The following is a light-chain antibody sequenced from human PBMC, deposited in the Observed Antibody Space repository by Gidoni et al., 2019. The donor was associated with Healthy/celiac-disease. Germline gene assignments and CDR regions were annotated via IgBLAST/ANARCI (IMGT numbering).Light chain of an antibody. Sequence: DIQMTQSPSTLTASVGDRVTITCRASQIISSWLAWYQQKPGKAPKLLIYKASSVESGVPSRFSGSGSGTEFTLTISSLQPDDFATYYCQQYNSYLYTFGQGTKLEIK. CDR2: KAS. CDR1: QIISSW. J-gene: IGKJ2*01. V-gene: IGKV1-5*03. CDR3: QQYNSYLYT.